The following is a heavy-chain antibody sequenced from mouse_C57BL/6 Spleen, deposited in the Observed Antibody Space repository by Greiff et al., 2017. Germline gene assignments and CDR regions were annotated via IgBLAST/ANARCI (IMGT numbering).Heavy chain of an antibody. D-gene: IGHD2-1*01. V-gene: IGHV1-15*01. CDR3: TGGNYYYAMDY. Sequence: QVQLKESGAELVRPGASVTLSCKASGYTFTDYEMHWVKQTPVHGLEWIGAIDPETGGTAYNQKFKGKAILTADKSSSTAYMELRSLTSEDSAVYYCTGGNYYYAMDYWGQGTSVTVSS. CDR1: GYTFTDYE. J-gene: IGHJ4*01. CDR2: IDPETGGT.